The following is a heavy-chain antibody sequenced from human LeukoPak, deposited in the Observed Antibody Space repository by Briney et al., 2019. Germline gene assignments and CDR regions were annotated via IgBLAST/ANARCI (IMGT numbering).Heavy chain of an antibody. Sequence: PGGSLRLSCAASGFTFSNYAMSWVRQAPGKGLEWVSGISGSGGSTYYADSVKGRFTISRDNSKNTLYLQMNSLRAEDTAVYYCAKLSRVVVVAPFDYWGQGTLVTVSS. CDR2: ISGSGGST. CDR1: GFTFSNYA. J-gene: IGHJ4*02. V-gene: IGHV3-23*01. CDR3: AKLSRVVVVAPFDY. D-gene: IGHD2-15*01.